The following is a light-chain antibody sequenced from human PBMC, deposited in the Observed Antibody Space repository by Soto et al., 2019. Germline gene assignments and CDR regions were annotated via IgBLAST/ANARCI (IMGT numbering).Light chain of an antibody. Sequence: QSALTQPSSPFGSPGQSVTISCTGTSSDIGTYDYVSWYQHLPDKAPKLIIYEVSKRPSGVPDRFSGSTSGNTASLTVSGLQAEDEGDYCCCSYGGGNNFYVFGTGTKVTVL. CDR1: SSDIGTYDY. V-gene: IGLV2-8*01. J-gene: IGLJ1*01. CDR2: EVS. CDR3: CSYGGGNNFYV.